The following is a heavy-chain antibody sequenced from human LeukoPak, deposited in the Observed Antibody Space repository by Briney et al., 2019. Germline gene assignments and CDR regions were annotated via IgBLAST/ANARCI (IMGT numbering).Heavy chain of an antibody. CDR1: GYTFTGYY. D-gene: IGHD6-13*01. V-gene: IGHV1-2*02. J-gene: IGHJ4*02. CDR2: INPNSGGT. CDR3: ARSGIAAAEFDY. Sequence: ASVKVSCTASGYTFTGYYMHWVRQAPGQGLEWMGWINPNSGGTNYAQKFQGRVTMTRDTSISTAYMELSRLRSDDTAVYYCARSGIAAAEFDYWGQGTLVTVSS.